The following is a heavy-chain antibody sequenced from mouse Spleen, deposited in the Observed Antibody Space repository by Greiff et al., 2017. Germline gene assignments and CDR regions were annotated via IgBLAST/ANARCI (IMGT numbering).Heavy chain of an antibody. D-gene: IGHD1-1*01. CDR2: IDPSDSYT. J-gene: IGHJ3*01. CDR3: ESRLLGGFAY. V-gene: IGHV1-50*01. Sequence: VQLQQPGAELVKPGASVKLSCKASGYTFTSYWMQWVKQRPGQGLEWIGEIDPSDSYTNYNQKFKGKATLTVDKSSSTAYMQLSSLTSEDSAVYYCESRLLGGFAYWGQGTLVTVSA. CDR1: GYTFTSYW.